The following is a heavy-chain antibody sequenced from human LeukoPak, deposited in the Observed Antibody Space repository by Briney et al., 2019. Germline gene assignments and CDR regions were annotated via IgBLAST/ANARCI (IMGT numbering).Heavy chain of an antibody. Sequence: SSETLSLTCTVSGYSISSGYYWGWIRQPPGKGLEWIGSIYHSGSTYYNPSLKSRVTISVDTSKNQFSLKLSSVTAADTAVYYCARSWIQLWLVNWGQGTLVTVSS. J-gene: IGHJ4*02. D-gene: IGHD5-18*01. CDR1: GYSISSGYY. CDR2: IYHSGST. CDR3: ARSWIQLWLVN. V-gene: IGHV4-38-2*02.